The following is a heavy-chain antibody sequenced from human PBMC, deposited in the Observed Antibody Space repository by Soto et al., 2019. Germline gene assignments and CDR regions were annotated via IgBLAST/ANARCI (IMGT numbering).Heavy chain of an antibody. CDR1: GGSISSGDYY. D-gene: IGHD3-22*01. J-gene: IGHJ4*02. V-gene: IGHV4-30-4*01. CDR3: ARDVSYYDSSGYLDY. Sequence: PSETLSLTCTVSGGSISSGDYYWSWIRQPPGKGLEWIGYIYYSGSTYYNPSLKSRVTISVDTSKNQFSLKLSSVTAADTAVYYCARDVSYYDSSGYLDYWGQGTLVTVSS. CDR2: IYYSGST.